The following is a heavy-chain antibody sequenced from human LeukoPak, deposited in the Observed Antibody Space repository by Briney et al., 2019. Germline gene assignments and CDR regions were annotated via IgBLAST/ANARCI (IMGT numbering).Heavy chain of an antibody. V-gene: IGHV1-18*01. CDR1: GYTFTSYG. Sequence: ASVTVSFKASGYTFTSYGISWVRQAPGQGLEWMGWISAYNGNTNYAQKLQGRVTMTTDTSTSTAYMELRSLRSDDTAVYYCARVAAAIRTYYYYGMDVWGQGTTVTVSS. J-gene: IGHJ6*02. CDR3: ARVAAAIRTYYYYGMDV. CDR2: ISAYNGNT. D-gene: IGHD6-13*01.